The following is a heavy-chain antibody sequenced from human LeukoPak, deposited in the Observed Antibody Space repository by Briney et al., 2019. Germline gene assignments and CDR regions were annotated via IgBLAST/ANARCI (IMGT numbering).Heavy chain of an antibody. D-gene: IGHD6-19*01. CDR1: GFTFSRYW. CDR3: GRDWDGSGWLIDY. V-gene: IGHV3-7*05. Sequence: GGSLRLSCAASGFTFSRYWMSWVRQAPGKGLEWVANIKTDGSQKYYVDSLKGRFIISRDNAQNSLYLQLNSLTAEDTAVYYCGRDWDGSGWLIDYWGQGALVTVSS. CDR2: IKTDGSQK. J-gene: IGHJ4*02.